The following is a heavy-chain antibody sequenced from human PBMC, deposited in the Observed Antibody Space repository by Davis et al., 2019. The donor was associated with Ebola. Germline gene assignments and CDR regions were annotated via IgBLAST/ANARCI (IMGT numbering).Heavy chain of an antibody. J-gene: IGHJ4*02. CDR3: VGEDYNDGTCCSFDY. D-gene: IGHD2-15*01. Sequence: SVKVSCKTSGFRFLNSAVQWVRQAPGEGLEWMGWVIVASGDTKYAQNLQGRLTIYTDTSTGTVYMKLNSLTTEDTAIYYCVGEDYNDGTCCSFDYWGQGTLVTVSS. V-gene: IGHV1-58*01. CDR1: GFRFLNSA. CDR2: VIVASGDT.